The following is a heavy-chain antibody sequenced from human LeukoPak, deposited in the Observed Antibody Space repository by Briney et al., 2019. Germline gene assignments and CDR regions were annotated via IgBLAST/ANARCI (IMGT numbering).Heavy chain of an antibody. CDR2: INHSGST. J-gene: IGHJ4*02. V-gene: IGHV4-34*01. D-gene: IGHD6-13*01. CDR1: GGSFSGYY. Sequence: SETLSLTCAVYGGSFSGYYWGWIRQPPGKGLEWIGEINHSGSTNYNPSLKSRVTISVDTSKNQFSLKLSSVTAADTAVYYCARESYSSSWYYFDYWGQGTLVTVSS. CDR3: ARESYSSSWYYFDY.